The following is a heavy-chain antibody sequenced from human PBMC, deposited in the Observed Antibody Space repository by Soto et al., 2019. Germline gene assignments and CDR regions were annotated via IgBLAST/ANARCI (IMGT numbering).Heavy chain of an antibody. Sequence: TMCVTWSVSGASISSRNDYRGWIRQPPGKGLEWFGSIFYTGRTNYNPSLKSRVSISIDTSKNQFSLNLDSVTAADTAVYFCARDFAYFDSWGQGTLVTLSS. CDR3: ARDFAYFDS. D-gene: IGHD3-3*01. J-gene: IGHJ4*02. CDR2: IFYTGRT. CDR1: GASISSRNDY. V-gene: IGHV4-39*07.